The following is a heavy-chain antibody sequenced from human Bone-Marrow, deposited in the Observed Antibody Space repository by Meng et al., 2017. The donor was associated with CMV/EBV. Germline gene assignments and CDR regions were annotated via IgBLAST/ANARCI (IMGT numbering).Heavy chain of an antibody. CDR1: GYTFTGYY. CDR3: VREVAPEGYYYGMDV. CDR2: INPNSGGT. V-gene: IGHV1-2*02. Sequence: ASVKVSCKASGYTFTGYYMHWVRQAPGQGLEWMGWINPNSGGTNYAQKFQGRVTMTRDTSISTAYMELSRLSSDDTAVYYCVREVAPEGYYYGMDVWGQGTTVTVSS. J-gene: IGHJ6*02. D-gene: IGHD1-14*01.